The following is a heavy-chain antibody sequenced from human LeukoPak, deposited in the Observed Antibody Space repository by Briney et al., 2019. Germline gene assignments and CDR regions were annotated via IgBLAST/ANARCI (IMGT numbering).Heavy chain of an antibody. J-gene: IGHJ4*02. D-gene: IGHD1-26*01. CDR3: AKDKVGATPNYFDY. V-gene: IGHV3-33*06. CDR2: IWYDGSNK. CDR1: GFTFSSYG. Sequence: GGSLRLSCAASGFTFSSYGMHWVRQAPGKGLEWVAVIWYDGSNKYYADSVKGRFTISRDNSKNTLYLQMNSLRAEDTAVYYCAKDKVGATPNYFDYWDQGTLVTVSS.